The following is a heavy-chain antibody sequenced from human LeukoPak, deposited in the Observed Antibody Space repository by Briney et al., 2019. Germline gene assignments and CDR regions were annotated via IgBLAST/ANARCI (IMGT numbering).Heavy chain of an antibody. V-gene: IGHV3-74*01. D-gene: IGHD1-14*01. CDR1: GFTFSNYW. CDR3: ARDVYGLGDY. J-gene: IGHJ4*02. CDR2: INSDGSGP. Sequence: GGSLRLSCVASGFTFSNYWMHWVREAPEKGLMWVSKINSDGSGPDYADSVKGRFTISRDNAKNTLYLQMNSLRAEDTAVYYCARDVYGLGDYWGQGTLVTVSS.